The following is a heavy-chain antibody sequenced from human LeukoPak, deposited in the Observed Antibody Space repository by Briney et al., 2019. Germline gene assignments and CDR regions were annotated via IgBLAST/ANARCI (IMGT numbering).Heavy chain of an antibody. D-gene: IGHD3-22*01. CDR2: ISGSGGST. V-gene: IGHV3-23*01. Sequence: GGSLRLSCAASGFTFSSYAMSWVRQAPGKGLEWVSAISGSGGSTYYAGSVKGRFTISRDNSKNTLYLQMNSLRAEDTAVYYCAKDLGLHYYDSSGEDWGQGTLVTVSS. CDR3: AKDLGLHYYDSSGED. J-gene: IGHJ4*02. CDR1: GFTFSSYA.